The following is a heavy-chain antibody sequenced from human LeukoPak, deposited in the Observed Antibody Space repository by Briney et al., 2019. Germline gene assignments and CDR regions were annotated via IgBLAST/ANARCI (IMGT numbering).Heavy chain of an antibody. D-gene: IGHD1-26*01. CDR3: ARDMSGRTAYFQH. CDR2: INPNSGGT. J-gene: IGHJ1*01. Sequence: ASVKVSCKASGYTFTGYYMHWVRQAPGQGLEWMGRINPNSGGTNYAQKFQGRVTMTRDTSISTAYMELSRLRSDDTAVYYCARDMSGRTAYFQHGGQGTLVTVSS. V-gene: IGHV1-2*06. CDR1: GYTFTGYY.